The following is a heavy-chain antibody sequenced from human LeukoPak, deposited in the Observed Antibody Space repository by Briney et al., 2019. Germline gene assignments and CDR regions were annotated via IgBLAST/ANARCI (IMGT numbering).Heavy chain of an antibody. CDR2: INNSGST. J-gene: IGHJ4*02. Sequence: SETLSLTCAVYGGSFSGYYWSWIRQPPGKGLEWIGEINNSGSTNYNPSLKSRVTISVDTSKNQFSLKLSSVTAADTAVYYCARGFFGDGYLDYWGQGTLVTVSS. V-gene: IGHV4-34*01. D-gene: IGHD3-3*01. CDR1: GGSFSGYY. CDR3: ARGFFGDGYLDY.